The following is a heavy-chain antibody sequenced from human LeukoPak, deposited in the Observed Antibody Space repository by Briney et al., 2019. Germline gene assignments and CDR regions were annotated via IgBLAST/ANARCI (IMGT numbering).Heavy chain of an antibody. CDR1: GFTVSSNY. CDR3: ARGRYCSADICSGGDAFDI. CDR2: IYTRGST. V-gene: IGHV4-4*07. J-gene: IGHJ3*02. Sequence: PGGSLRLSCAASGFTVSSNYMSWIRQPAGKGLEWIGRIYTRGSTNYNPSLKSRVTMSVDTSKNQFSLKLSSVTAADTAVYYCARGRYCSADICSGGDAFDIWGQGTMVSVSS. D-gene: IGHD2-15*01.